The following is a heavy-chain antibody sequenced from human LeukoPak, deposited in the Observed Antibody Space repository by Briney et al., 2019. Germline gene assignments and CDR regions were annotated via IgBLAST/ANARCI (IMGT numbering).Heavy chain of an antibody. CDR1: GFTFSSYW. CDR3: AKDLYSRVTTVVKDY. Sequence: GGSLRLSCAASGFTFSSYWMSWVRQAPGKGLEWVANVKQDGSEKYYVDSVKGRFTISRDNAKNSLYLQMNSLRAEDTAVYYCAKDLYSRVTTVVKDYWGQGTLVTVSS. CDR2: VKQDGSEK. V-gene: IGHV3-7*03. J-gene: IGHJ4*02. D-gene: IGHD4-23*01.